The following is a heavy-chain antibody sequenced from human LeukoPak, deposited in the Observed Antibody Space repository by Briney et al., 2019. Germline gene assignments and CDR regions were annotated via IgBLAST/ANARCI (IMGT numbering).Heavy chain of an antibody. CDR3: AIRTITAAGTGFDY. Sequence: PSETLSLTCTVSGGSISSSSYYWGWIRQPPGKGLEWIGSIYYSGSTYYNPSLKSRVTISLDTSKNQFSLKLSSVTAADTAVYYCAIRTITAAGTGFDYWGQGTLVTVSS. J-gene: IGHJ4*02. D-gene: IGHD6-13*01. CDR1: GGSISSSSYY. CDR2: IYYSGST. V-gene: IGHV4-39*07.